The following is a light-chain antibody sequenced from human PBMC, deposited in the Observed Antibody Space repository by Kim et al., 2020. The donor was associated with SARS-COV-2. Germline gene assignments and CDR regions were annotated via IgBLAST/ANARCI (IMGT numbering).Light chain of an antibody. CDR3: QQYNIYPLT. J-gene: IGKJ4*01. V-gene: IGKV1-13*02. Sequence: ASVGDGVTIACRASQGVGSGLAWYQQRPGKAPNLLIYDAFNLGRGVPSRFSGSQSGTDFTLTISSLQRDDFGTYYCQQYNIYPLTFGGGTKVDIK. CDR1: QGVGSG. CDR2: DAF.